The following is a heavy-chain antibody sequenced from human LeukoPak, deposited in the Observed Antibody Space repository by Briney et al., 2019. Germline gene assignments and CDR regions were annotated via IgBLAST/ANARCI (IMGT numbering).Heavy chain of an antibody. CDR1: GGSISSYY. D-gene: IGHD6-6*01. Sequence: SETLSLTCTVSGGSISSYYWSWIRQPPGKGLEWSGNIYYSGSTNYNPSLKSRVTISVDTSKNQFSLKLSSVTAADTAVYYCAREIVAARPLDRHWYFDLWGRGTLVTVSS. V-gene: IGHV4-59*01. CDR2: IYYSGST. J-gene: IGHJ2*01. CDR3: AREIVAARPLDRHWYFDL.